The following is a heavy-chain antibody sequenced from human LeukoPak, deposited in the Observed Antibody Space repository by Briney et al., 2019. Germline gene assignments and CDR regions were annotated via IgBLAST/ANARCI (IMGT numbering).Heavy chain of an antibody. CDR1: GGSISSYY. CDR2: SYYSGST. Sequence: SETLSLTCTVSGGSISSYYWSWIRQPPGKGLEWIGYSYYSGSTKYNPSLKSRVTISVDTSKTQFSLKLNSVTAADTAVYYCARIGAQSGNYWGQGTLVTVSS. CDR3: ARIGAQSGNY. D-gene: IGHD3-10*01. V-gene: IGHV4-59*01. J-gene: IGHJ4*02.